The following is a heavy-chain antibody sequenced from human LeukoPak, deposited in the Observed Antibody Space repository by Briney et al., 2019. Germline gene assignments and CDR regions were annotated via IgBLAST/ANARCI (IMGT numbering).Heavy chain of an antibody. J-gene: IGHJ4*02. CDR2: IKQDGSEK. CDR1: GFTVSTNY. V-gene: IGHV3-7*03. Sequence: GGSLRLSCAASGFTVSTNYMTWVRQAPGKGLEWVANIKQDGSEKYYVDSVKGRFTISRDNAKNSLYLQMNSLRAEDTAVYYCARVRTESVWGDYFDYWGQGTLVTVSS. CDR3: ARVRTESVWGDYFDY. D-gene: IGHD3-16*01.